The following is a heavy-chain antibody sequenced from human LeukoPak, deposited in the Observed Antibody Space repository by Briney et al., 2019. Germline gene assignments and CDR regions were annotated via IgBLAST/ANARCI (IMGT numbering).Heavy chain of an antibody. CDR2: IIPNFGTA. Sequence: SVTVSCKACGGIFSSYAIDWVRQAAGQGLDWMGGIIPNFGTANYAKQFQGRVTIIEDESTSTTYMELSRLRSEDRAVYYCAREQCLRYSSGSEDCFDLWGQGTLVTVSS. CDR3: AREQCLRYSSGSEDCFDL. V-gene: IGHV1-69*01. CDR1: GGIFSSYA. J-gene: IGHJ5*02. D-gene: IGHD6-19*01.